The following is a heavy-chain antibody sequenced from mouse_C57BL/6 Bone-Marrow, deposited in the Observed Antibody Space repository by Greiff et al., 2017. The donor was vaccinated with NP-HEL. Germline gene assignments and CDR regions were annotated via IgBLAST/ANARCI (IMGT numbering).Heavy chain of an antibody. CDR1: GYTFTSYW. V-gene: IGHV1-59*01. Sequence: QVQLQQPGAELVRPGTSVKLSCKASGYTFTSYWMHWVKQRPGQGLEWIGVIDPSDSSTNYNQKFKGKATLTVDTSSSTAYMQLSSLTSEDSAVYYCARYDYWGQGTTLTVSS. CDR2: IDPSDSST. CDR3: ARYDY. J-gene: IGHJ2*01.